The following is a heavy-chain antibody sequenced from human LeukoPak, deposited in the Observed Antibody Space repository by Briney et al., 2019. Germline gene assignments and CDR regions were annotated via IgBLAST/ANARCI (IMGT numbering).Heavy chain of an antibody. Sequence: PGGSLRLSCAASGFMFSSFAMNWVRQAPGKGLEWVSGISDNAGSTYYADSLKGRFTISRDNRKNTLYLQMNSLRAEDTAMYYCAKGQGGWLVSHFDYWGQGTLVTVSS. CDR3: AKGQGGWLVSHFDY. V-gene: IGHV3-23*01. CDR2: ISDNAGST. CDR1: GFMFSSFA. J-gene: IGHJ4*02. D-gene: IGHD3-3*01.